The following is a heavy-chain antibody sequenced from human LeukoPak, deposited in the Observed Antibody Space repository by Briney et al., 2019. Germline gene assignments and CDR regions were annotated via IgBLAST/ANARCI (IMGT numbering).Heavy chain of an antibody. CDR3: APQLYLTAFFDY. J-gene: IGHJ4*02. CDR1: GYTFTCYY. CDR2: INPNSGGT. Sequence: GASVKVSCKASGYTFTCYYMHWVRQAPGQGLEWMGWINPNSGGTNYAQKFQGRVTMTRDTSISTAYMELSRLRSDDTAVYYCAPQLYLTAFFDYWGQGTLVTVSS. V-gene: IGHV1-2*02. D-gene: IGHD2-2*01.